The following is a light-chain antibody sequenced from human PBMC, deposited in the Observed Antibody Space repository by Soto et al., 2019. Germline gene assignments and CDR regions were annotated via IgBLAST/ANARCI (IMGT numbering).Light chain of an antibody. CDR2: NSS. CDR1: QSVRSNY. J-gene: IGKJ1*01. CDR3: QQYRDLPQT. V-gene: IGKV3-20*01. Sequence: EIVVTQSPGTLSLSPGERATLSCRASQSVRSNYLAWYQQKPGQPPRLLIYNSSTRATGIPDRFSGSGSGTDFTLTISRLEPEDFALYYCQQYRDLPQTFGQGTQVEIK.